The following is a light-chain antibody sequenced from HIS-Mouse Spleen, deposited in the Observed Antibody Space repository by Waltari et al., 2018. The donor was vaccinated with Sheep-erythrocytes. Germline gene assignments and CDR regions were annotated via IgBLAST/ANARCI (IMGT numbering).Light chain of an antibody. Sequence: QSALTQPVSESGSPGQSITISCTGTSSDVGSYTLVSWYQQHPVKAPKLMIYEGSKRPSGVSNRFSGSKSGNTASLTISGLQAEDEADYSCCSYAGSSTFHVVFGGGTKLTVL. CDR2: EGS. V-gene: IGLV2-23*03. J-gene: IGLJ2*01. CDR1: SSDVGSYTL. CDR3: CSYAGSSTFHVV.